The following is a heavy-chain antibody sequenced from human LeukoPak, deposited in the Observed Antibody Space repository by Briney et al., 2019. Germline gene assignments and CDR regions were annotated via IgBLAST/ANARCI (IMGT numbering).Heavy chain of an antibody. J-gene: IGHJ4*02. CDR2: FDPEDGET. V-gene: IGHV1-24*01. D-gene: IGHD3-10*01. CDR3: ATHYGSGSYYYFDY. Sequence: GASVKVSCKVSGYTLTELSMHWVRQAPGKGLEWMGGFDPEDGETIYAQKFQGRVTMTEDTSTDTAYMELSSLRSEDTAVYYCATHYGSGSYYYFDYWGQGTLVTVSS. CDR1: GYTLTELS.